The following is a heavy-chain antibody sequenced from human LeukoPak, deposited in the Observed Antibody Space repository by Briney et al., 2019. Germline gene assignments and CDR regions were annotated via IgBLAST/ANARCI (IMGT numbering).Heavy chain of an antibody. CDR2: IYYSGST. Sequence: SETLSLTCTVSGGSISSYYWSWTRQPPWKGLEWVGYIYYSGSTNYNPSLKSRVTISVDTSKNQFSLKLSSVTAADTAVYYCARVGRVWRSGLLYYMDVWGKGTTVTVSS. CDR3: ARVGRVWRSGLLYYMDV. V-gene: IGHV4-59*01. J-gene: IGHJ6*03. D-gene: IGHD2-21*01. CDR1: GGSISSYY.